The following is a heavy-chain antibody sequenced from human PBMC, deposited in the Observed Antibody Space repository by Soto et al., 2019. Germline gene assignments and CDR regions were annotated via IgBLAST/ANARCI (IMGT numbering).Heavy chain of an antibody. CDR2: INHSGST. CDR3: ARGVVVVVAATRGYWFEP. D-gene: IGHD2-15*01. Sequence: SETLSLTCAVYGGCFSGYYWSWIRQPPGKGLEWIGEINHSGSTNYNPSLKSRVTISVDTSKNQFSLKLSSVTAADTAVYYCARGVVVVVAATRGYWFEPWGQGTLVTVSS. J-gene: IGHJ5*02. V-gene: IGHV4-34*01. CDR1: GGCFSGYY.